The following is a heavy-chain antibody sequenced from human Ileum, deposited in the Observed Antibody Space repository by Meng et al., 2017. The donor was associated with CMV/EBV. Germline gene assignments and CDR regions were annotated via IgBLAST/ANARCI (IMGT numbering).Heavy chain of an antibody. CDR1: GFSLSASGVG. J-gene: IGHJ4*02. CDR2: IYWDDDK. V-gene: IGHV2-5*02. D-gene: IGHD3-22*01. CDR3: AHSSDYYDSSGELDY. Sequence: TLKEAGPTLVKPTPTLTLTCTFSGFSLSASGVGVGWIRQPPGKALEWLALIYWDDDKRYSPSLKSRLTITKDTSNNQVVLIMTNMDPVDTATYYCAHSSDYYDSSGELDYWGQGTLVTVSS.